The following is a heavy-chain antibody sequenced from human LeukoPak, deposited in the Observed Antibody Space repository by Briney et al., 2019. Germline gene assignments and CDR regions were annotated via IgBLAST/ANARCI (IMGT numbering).Heavy chain of an antibody. V-gene: IGHV1-2*02. CDR2: INPNTGGT. CDR3: ARHTASSSSRYGPQYYLDY. J-gene: IGHJ4*02. D-gene: IGHD6-13*01. Sequence: GASVKVSCKASGYTFTSYDINWVRQATGQGLEWMGWINPNTGGTIYAQKFQGRVTMTRDTSITTVYMELSRLRSDDTAVYYCARHTASSSSRYGPQYYLDYWGQGTLVTVSS. CDR1: GYTFTSYD.